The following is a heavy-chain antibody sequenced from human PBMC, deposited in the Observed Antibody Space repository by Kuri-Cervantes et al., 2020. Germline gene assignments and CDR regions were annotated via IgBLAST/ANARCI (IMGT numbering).Heavy chain of an antibody. CDR1: GFTFSSYA. V-gene: IGHV3-30-3*01. J-gene: IGHJ6*02. CDR3: ARGGIDV. CDR2: ISYDGSNK. Sequence: GESLKISCAASGFTFSSYAMHWVRQAPGKGLEWVAVISYDGSNKYYADSVKGRFTISRDNSKNTLYLQMNSLRAEDTAVYYCARGGIDVWGQGTTVTVSS.